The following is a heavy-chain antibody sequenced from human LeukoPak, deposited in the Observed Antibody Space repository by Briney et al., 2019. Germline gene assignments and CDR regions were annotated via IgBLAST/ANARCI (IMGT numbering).Heavy chain of an antibody. CDR1: GGSISSYY. D-gene: IGHD1-26*01. CDR2: IYYSGST. V-gene: IGHV4-59*08. CDR3: ARRATSGSYPMYNWFDP. J-gene: IGHJ5*02. Sequence: SETLSLTCTVSGGSISSYYWSWIRQPPGKGLEWIGYIYYSGSTNYNPSLKSRVTISVDTSKNQFSLKLSSVTAADTAVYYCARRATSGSYPMYNWFDPWGQGTLVTVSS.